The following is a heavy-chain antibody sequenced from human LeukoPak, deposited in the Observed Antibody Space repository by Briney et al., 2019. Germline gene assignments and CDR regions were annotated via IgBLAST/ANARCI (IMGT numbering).Heavy chain of an antibody. Sequence: GASVKVSCKASGYTFTSYDIHWVRQATGQGLEWMGWMNPNSGNTGYAQKFQGRVTMTRNTSISTAYMELSSLRSEDTAVYYCASSVPDCSGGSCYPHDAFDIWGQGTMVTVSS. CDR3: ASSVPDCSGGSCYPHDAFDI. CDR2: MNPNSGNT. V-gene: IGHV1-8*01. D-gene: IGHD2-15*01. J-gene: IGHJ3*02. CDR1: GYTFTSYD.